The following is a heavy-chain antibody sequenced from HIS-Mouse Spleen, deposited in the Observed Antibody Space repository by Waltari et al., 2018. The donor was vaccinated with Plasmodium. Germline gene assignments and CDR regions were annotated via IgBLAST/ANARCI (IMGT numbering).Heavy chain of an antibody. J-gene: IGHJ4*02. CDR2: IYYSGSP. Sequence: QLQLQESGPGLVKPSETLSLTCTVSGGSISSSSYYWGWIRQPPGKGLEWLGSIYYSGSPYYNPSLKGRVTISVDTAKNQFALKLSSVTAADTAVYYCARRGGSYYYFDYWGQGTLVTVSS. D-gene: IGHD1-26*01. CDR1: GGSISSSSYY. V-gene: IGHV4-39*01. CDR3: ARRGGSYYYFDY.